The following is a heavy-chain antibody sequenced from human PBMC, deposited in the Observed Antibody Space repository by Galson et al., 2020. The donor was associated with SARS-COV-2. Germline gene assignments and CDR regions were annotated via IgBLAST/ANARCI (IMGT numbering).Heavy chain of an antibody. V-gene: IGHV4-34*01. CDR2: INHSGST. J-gene: IGHJ4*02. D-gene: IGHD3-3*01. CDR1: GGSFSGYY. CDR3: ARTDFWSGYYLGSGPGKGFDY. Sequence: PSETLSLTCAVYGGSFSGYYWSWIRQPPGKGLKWIGEINHSGSTNYNPSLKSRVTISVDTSKNQFSLKLSSVTAADTAVYYCARTDFWSGYYLGSGPGKGFDYWGQGTLVTVSS.